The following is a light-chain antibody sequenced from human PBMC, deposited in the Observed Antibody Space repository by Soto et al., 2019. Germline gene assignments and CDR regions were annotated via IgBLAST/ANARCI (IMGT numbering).Light chain of an antibody. CDR1: QSISSY. V-gene: IGKV1-39*01. CDR2: AAS. Sequence: DIQMTQSPSSLSASIGDRVTITCRASQSISSYLNWYQHRPGKAPKLLIYAASSLQPGVPSRFSGSGSGTDFTLTISSLQPEDFAIYYCQQSYSTRLTFGGGTKVEIK. J-gene: IGKJ4*01. CDR3: QQSYSTRLT.